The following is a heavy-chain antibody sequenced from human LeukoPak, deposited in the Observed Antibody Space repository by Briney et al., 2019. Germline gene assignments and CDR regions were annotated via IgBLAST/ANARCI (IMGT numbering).Heavy chain of an antibody. Sequence: SVKVSCKVSGYTFTDYYIHWVRQAPGQGLEWMGGIIPILGTANYAQKFQGRVTITADKSTSTAYMELSSLRSEDTAVYYCAKDLSWFGGSLATFGYWGQGTLATVSS. CDR2: IIPILGTA. CDR3: AKDLSWFGGSLATFGY. D-gene: IGHD3-10*01. J-gene: IGHJ4*02. CDR1: GYTFTDYY. V-gene: IGHV1-69*10.